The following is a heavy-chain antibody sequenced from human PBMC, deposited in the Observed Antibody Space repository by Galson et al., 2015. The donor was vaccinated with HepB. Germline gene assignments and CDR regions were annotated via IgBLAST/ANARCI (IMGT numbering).Heavy chain of an antibody. D-gene: IGHD1-7*01. V-gene: IGHV3-23*01. CDR2: TRGSGGST. J-gene: IGHJ4*02. CDR3: AKDGISGTTGPYYFDS. CDR1: GFAFSSYA. Sequence: SLRLSCAASGFAFSSYAMSWVRQAPGKGLEWVSATRGSGGSTYYADSVKGRFTISSDTSKNTLFLLMNSPRADVTAVYYCAKDGISGTTGPYYFDSWGQGTLVTVSS.